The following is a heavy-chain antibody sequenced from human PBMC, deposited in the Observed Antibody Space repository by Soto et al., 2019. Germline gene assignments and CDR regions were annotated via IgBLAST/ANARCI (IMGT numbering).Heavy chain of an antibody. J-gene: IGHJ4*02. Sequence: AVKVSCKVSGYIFTGYDMHSLRQAPGQPGEGMGWINHNSGDTDYAQSFQGRVTITRDTCISTDYMELRGLRSDDTAVYYCATTGRLGGPFDYWGQGTLVTVSS. CDR1: GYIFTGYD. CDR2: INHNSGDT. CDR3: ATTGRLGGPFDY. V-gene: IGHV1-2*02. D-gene: IGHD1-26*01.